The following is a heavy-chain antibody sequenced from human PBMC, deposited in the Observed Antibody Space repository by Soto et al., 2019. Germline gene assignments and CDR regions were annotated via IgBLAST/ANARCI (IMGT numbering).Heavy chain of an antibody. CDR1: SGSISSNNW. Sequence: QVQLQESGPGLVKPSGTLSLTCAVSSGSISSNNWWSWVRQPPGKGLEWMGEIYHSGSTNDSPSLKSRVAILVDKSKNQFSLKLSSVTAADTAVYYCASVLRAYYYYTMDVWGKGTTVTVSS. CDR2: IYHSGST. J-gene: IGHJ6*03. D-gene: IGHD6-6*01. V-gene: IGHV4-4*02. CDR3: ASVLRAYYYYTMDV.